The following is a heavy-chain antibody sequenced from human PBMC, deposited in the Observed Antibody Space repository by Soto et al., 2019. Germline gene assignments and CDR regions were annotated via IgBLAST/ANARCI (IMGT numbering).Heavy chain of an antibody. V-gene: IGHV1-3*01. CDR1: GYTFASYA. J-gene: IGHJ4*02. Sequence: ASVKVSCKASGYTFASYAMHWVRQAPGQRLEWMGWINDGNGNTKYSQKFQGRVTITRDTSASTAYMELSSLRSEDTAVYYCARSIVVVTALDYWGQGTLVTVSS. CDR2: INDGNGNT. D-gene: IGHD2-21*02. CDR3: ARSIVVVTALDY.